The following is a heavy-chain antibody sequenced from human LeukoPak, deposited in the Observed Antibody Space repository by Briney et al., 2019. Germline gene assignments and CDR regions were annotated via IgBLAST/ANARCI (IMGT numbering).Heavy chain of an antibody. V-gene: IGHV3-23*01. Sequence: GGSLRLSCAASGFTFSSYAMSCVRQAPGKGLEWVSAISGSAIDTWYADSVKGRFTISRDNSKDTLYLQMNSLRAEDTAVYYCAKDSMVRGVIIPIWGQGTLVTVSS. CDR3: AKDSMVRGVIIPI. CDR2: ISGSAIDT. D-gene: IGHD3-10*01. CDR1: GFTFSSYA. J-gene: IGHJ4*02.